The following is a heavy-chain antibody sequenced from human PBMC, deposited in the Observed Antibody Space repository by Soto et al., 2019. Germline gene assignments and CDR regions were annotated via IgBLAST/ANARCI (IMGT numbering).Heavy chain of an antibody. Sequence: PSETLSLTCAVSGGTISIGHYPWTWIRQPPGKGLEWIGYIYPGGNTYYSPSLKSRVTIALDTSKSLVSLRLNSVTAADTAVYYCARMCGVAISPWGQGPLVTVSS. J-gene: IGHJ4*02. D-gene: IGHD2-21*01. V-gene: IGHV4-30-2*01. CDR3: ARMCGVAISP. CDR1: GGTISIGHYP. CDR2: IYPGGNT.